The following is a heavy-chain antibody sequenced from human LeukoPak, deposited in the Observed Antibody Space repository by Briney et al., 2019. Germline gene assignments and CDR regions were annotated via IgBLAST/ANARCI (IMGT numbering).Heavy chain of an antibody. CDR1: GGSFSGYY. D-gene: IGHD3-22*01. Sequence: SETLSLTCAVYGGSFSGYYWSWNRQPPGKVLEWIGEINHSGSTNYNPSLKGRVTISVKTSKNQFSLKLSSVTAADTAVYYCARVTGYMIEDYFDYWGQGTLVTVSS. CDR2: INHSGST. CDR3: ARVTGYMIEDYFDY. V-gene: IGHV4-34*01. J-gene: IGHJ4*02.